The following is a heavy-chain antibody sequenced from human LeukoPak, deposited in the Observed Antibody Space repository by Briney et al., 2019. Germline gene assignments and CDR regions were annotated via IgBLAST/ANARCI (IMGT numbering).Heavy chain of an antibody. D-gene: IGHD3-22*01. CDR2: IYPGDSDT. V-gene: IGHV5-51*01. CDR3: ARQRGSGYYYDGADY. CDR1: GYSFTSYW. J-gene: IGHJ4*02. Sequence: GESLKISCKGSGYSFTSYWIGWVRQMPGKGLEWMGIIYPGDSDTRYSPSFQGQVTISADKSISTAYLQWSSLKASDTAMYYCARQRGSGYYYDGADYWGQGTQVTVSS.